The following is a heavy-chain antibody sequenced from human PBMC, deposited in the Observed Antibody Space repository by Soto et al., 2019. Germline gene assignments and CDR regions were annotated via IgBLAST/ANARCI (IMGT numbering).Heavy chain of an antibody. CDR1: GFTFSSYG. CDR2: ISYDGSNK. CDR3: AKDEGY. J-gene: IGHJ4*02. Sequence: QVQLVESGGGVVQPGRSLRLSCAASGFTFSSYGMHWVRQAPGKGLEWVAVISYDGSNKYYADSVKGRFTIPRDNSKNTLYLQMNSLRAEDTAVYYCAKDEGYWGQGTLVTVSS. V-gene: IGHV3-30*18.